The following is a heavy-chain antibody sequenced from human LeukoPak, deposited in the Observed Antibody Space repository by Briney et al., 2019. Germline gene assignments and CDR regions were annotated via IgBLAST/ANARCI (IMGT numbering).Heavy chain of an antibody. J-gene: IGHJ4*02. CDR1: GFTFSSHW. CDR3: ATFSGAHHKTFDS. V-gene: IGHV3-7*01. D-gene: IGHD1-14*01. CDR2: IKQDGSDK. Sequence: PGGSLRLSCAASGFTFSSHWMAWVRQAPGKGLEWVANIKQDGSDKYYLDSMKGRLTISRDNAKNSLYLQVNSLRVEDTAIYYCATFSGAHHKTFDSWGQGTLVTVSS.